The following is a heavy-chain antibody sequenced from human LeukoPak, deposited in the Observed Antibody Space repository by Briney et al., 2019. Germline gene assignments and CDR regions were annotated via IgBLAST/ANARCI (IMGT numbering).Heavy chain of an antibody. J-gene: IGHJ4*02. D-gene: IGHD3-22*01. CDR1: GGSISSYY. Sequence: SETLSLTCTVSGGSISSYYWSWIRQPPGKGLEWIGYIYYSGSTNYNPSLKSRVTISVDTSKNQFSLKLSSVTAADTAVYYCARDLRGGQRAIDSRGYYDYWGQGTLVTVSS. V-gene: IGHV4-59*01. CDR3: ARDLRGGQRAIDSRGYYDY. CDR2: IYYSGST.